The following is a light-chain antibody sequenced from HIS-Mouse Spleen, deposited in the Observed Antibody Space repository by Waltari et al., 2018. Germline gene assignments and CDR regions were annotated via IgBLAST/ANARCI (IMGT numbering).Light chain of an antibody. J-gene: IGLJ2*01. CDR3: YSTDSSGNHRV. CDR2: EDS. V-gene: IGLV3-10*01. Sequence: SYELTQPPSVSVSPGQTARITCSGDALPKKYAYWYQQKSGQAPVLVIYEDSKRPSGIPERFSGSSSGTMATWTIRGAQVEDEADYYCYSTDSSGNHRVFGGVTKLTVL. CDR1: ALPKKY.